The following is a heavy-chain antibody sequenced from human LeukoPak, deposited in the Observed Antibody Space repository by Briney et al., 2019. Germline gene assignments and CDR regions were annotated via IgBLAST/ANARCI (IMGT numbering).Heavy chain of an antibody. Sequence: GGSLRLSCAASGFTVSSNYMSWVRQAPGKGLEWVSVIYSGGSTYYADSVKGRFTISRDNSKNTLYLQMNSLRAEDTAVYYCARSYGSGSYYNVPFDIWGQGTMVTVSS. CDR1: GFTVSSNY. D-gene: IGHD3-10*01. J-gene: IGHJ3*02. V-gene: IGHV3-53*01. CDR2: IYSGGST. CDR3: ARSYGSGSYYNVPFDI.